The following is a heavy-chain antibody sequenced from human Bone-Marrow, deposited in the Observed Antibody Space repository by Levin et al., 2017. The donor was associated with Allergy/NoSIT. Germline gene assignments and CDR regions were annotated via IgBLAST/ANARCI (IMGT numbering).Heavy chain of an antibody. Sequence: GESLKISCAASGFTFSSYWMSWVRQAPGKGLEWVANIKQDGGDKYYVDSVKGRFTISRDNAKNSLYLQMNSLRAEDTAVYYCARSAAASTKIDCWGQGALVTVSS. J-gene: IGHJ4*02. CDR2: IKQDGGDK. V-gene: IGHV3-7*01. CDR3: ARSAAASTKIDC. D-gene: IGHD6-13*01. CDR1: GFTFSSYW.